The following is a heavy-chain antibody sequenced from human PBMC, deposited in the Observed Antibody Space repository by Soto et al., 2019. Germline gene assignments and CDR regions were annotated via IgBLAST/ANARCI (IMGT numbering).Heavy chain of an antibody. V-gene: IGHV3-33*01. Sequence: PGGSLRLSCAASGFTFSSYGMHWVRQAPGKGLEWVAVIWYDGSNKYYADSVKGRFTISRDNSKNTLYLQMNSLRAEDTAVYYCATEAEYSYGSRPKYYGMDVWGQGTTVTVSS. D-gene: IGHD5-18*01. CDR2: IWYDGSNK. CDR1: GFTFSSYG. CDR3: ATEAEYSYGSRPKYYGMDV. J-gene: IGHJ6*02.